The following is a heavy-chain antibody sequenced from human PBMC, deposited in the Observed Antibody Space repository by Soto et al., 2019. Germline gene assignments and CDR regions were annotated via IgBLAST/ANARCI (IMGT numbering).Heavy chain of an antibody. V-gene: IGHV1-18*01. CDR2: ISAYNGNT. CDR3: ARGKIYDSSSPY. J-gene: IGHJ4*02. D-gene: IGHD6-13*01. Sequence: ASVKVSCKASGYTFTSYGISWVRQAPGQGLEWMGWISAYNGNTNYAQKLQGRVTMTTNTSTSTAYMEQSSLRTEDTAVYYCARGKIYDSSSPYWGQGTLVTVSS. CDR1: GYTFTSYG.